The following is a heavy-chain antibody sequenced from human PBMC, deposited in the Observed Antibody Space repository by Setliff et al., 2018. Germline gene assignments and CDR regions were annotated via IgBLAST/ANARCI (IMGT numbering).Heavy chain of an antibody. J-gene: IGHJ6*03. CDR1: GGSVSSGSYY. D-gene: IGHD6-19*01. V-gene: IGHV4-61*01. Sequence: SETLSLTCTVSGGSVSSGSYYWSWIRQPPGKGLEWIGEINHSGSTNYNPSLKSRVTISVDTSKNQFSLKLNSVTAADMAVYYCAREQWLDPPGYYYMDVWAKGTTVTVSS. CDR3: AREQWLDPPGYYYMDV. CDR2: INHSGST.